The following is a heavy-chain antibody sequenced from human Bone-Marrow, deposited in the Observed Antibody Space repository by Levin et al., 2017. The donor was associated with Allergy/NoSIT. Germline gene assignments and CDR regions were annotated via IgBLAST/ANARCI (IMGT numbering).Heavy chain of an antibody. Sequence: SETLSLTCTVSGGSLSSGSYYWGWIRQPPGKGLEWIGSMSYNGNSYFNPSLRNRVTMSVDMSKNHVSLKVTSVTAADTAVYFCARDRGEATRFDYWGQGTLVAVSS. CDR1: GGSLSSGSYY. J-gene: IGHJ4*02. CDR2: MSYNGNS. D-gene: IGHD5-12*01. CDR3: ARDRGEATRFDY. V-gene: IGHV4-39*07.